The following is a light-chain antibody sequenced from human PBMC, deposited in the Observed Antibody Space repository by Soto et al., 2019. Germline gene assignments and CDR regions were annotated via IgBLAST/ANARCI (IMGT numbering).Light chain of an antibody. V-gene: IGKV4-1*01. J-gene: IGKJ2*01. CDR3: QPYYSAPYT. CDR1: QSIFYTSNSKNY. CDR2: WAS. Sequence: DIVMTQSPDSLAVSLGERATLNCKSSQSIFYTSNSKNYVAWYQQKPGQPPKLLIYWASTRESGVPDRFSGSGSGTDFTLTISSLQAEDVAVYYCQPYYSAPYTFGQGTKLEIK.